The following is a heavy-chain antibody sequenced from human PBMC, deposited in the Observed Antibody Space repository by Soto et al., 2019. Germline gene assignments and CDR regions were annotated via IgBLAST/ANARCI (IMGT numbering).Heavy chain of an antibody. J-gene: IGHJ4*02. CDR2: IIPIFGTA. D-gene: IGHD3-10*01. CDR3: ARINRNYYGSGSYPPS. V-gene: IGHV1-69*13. CDR1: GGTFSSYA. Sequence: ASVKVSCKASGGTFSSYAISWVRQAPGQGLEWMGGIIPIFGTANYAQKFQGRVTITADESTSTAYMELSSLRSEDTAVYYCARINRNYYGSGSYPPSWGQGTLVTVSS.